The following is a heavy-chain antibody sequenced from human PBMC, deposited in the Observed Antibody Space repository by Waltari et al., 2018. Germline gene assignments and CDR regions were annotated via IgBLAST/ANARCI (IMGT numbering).Heavy chain of an antibody. CDR2: VIPILCPA. J-gene: IGHJ2*01. CDR3: ARGLRWLQGWYFDL. V-gene: IGHV1-69*05. CDR1: GGTFSSYA. D-gene: IGHD5-12*01. Sequence: QVQLVQSGAEVKKPGSSVKVSCKASGGTFSSYAISWVRQAPGQGLEWMGGVIPILCPANDGQKFQGRVTITTDESTSTAYMELSSLRSEDTAVYYCARGLRWLQGWYFDLWAVAPWSLSPQ.